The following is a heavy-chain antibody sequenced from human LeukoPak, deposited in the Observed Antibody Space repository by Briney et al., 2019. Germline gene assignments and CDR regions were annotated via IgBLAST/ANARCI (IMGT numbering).Heavy chain of an antibody. CDR1: GGSFSGYY. J-gene: IGHJ4*02. CDR3: ARHGYTNLGYCSSTSCALPDY. V-gene: IGHV4-34*01. Sequence: SETLSLTCAVYGGSFSGYYWSWIRQPPGKGLEWIGEINHSGSTNYNPSLKSRVTISVDTSKNQFSLKLSSVTAADTAVYYCARHGYTNLGYCSSTSCALPDYWGQGTLVTVSS. D-gene: IGHD2-2*01. CDR2: INHSGST.